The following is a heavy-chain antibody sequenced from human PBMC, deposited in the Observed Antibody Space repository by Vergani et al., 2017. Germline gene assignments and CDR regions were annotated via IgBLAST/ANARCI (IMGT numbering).Heavy chain of an antibody. V-gene: IGHV4-38-2*02. CDR1: DDSISSGYY. Sequence: QVQLQESGPGLVKPSETLSLTCAVSDDSISSGYYWGWIRQPPGKGLEWIGSIYHSGTTYYNPSLKSRVTISVDTSKNLFSLKLTSVTAADTAMYYCARERDLYSSGWYFDYWGQGALVTVSS. D-gene: IGHD6-19*01. CDR3: ARERDLYSSGWYFDY. CDR2: IYHSGTT. J-gene: IGHJ4*02.